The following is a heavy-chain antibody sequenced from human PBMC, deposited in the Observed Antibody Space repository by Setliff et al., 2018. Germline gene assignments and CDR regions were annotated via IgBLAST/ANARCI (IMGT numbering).Heavy chain of an antibody. D-gene: IGHD5-18*01. Sequence: GGXLRLSCAASGCSLXXXXMGWVRQAPGKGLEWVANIKQDGSEKXXVDSVKXRFTISRDNARNSLYLQLNSLRAEDTDVYFCGXWLQWVDYWGQGALVTVSS. CDR2: IKQDGSEK. CDR3: GXWLQWVDY. J-gene: IGHJ4*02. CDR1: GCSLXXXX. V-gene: IGHV3-7*01.